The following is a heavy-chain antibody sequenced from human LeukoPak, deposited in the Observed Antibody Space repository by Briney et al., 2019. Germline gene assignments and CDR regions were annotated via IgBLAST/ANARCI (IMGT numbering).Heavy chain of an antibody. Sequence: SETLSLTCAVYGGSFSGYYWSWIRQPPGKGLEGIGEINHSGSTNYNPSLKSRVTISVDTSKNQFSLKLSSVTAADTAVYYCARGYDILTGYFRFDPWGQGTLVTVSS. CDR1: GGSFSGYY. V-gene: IGHV4-34*01. CDR3: ARGYDILTGYFRFDP. D-gene: IGHD3-9*01. CDR2: INHSGST. J-gene: IGHJ5*02.